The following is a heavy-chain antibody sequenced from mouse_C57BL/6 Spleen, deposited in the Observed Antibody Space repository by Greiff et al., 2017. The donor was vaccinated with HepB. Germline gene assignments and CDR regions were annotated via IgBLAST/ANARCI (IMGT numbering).Heavy chain of an antibody. CDR1: GYTFTDYN. Sequence: EVKLMESGPELVKPGASVKMSCKASGYTFTDYNMHWVKQSHGKSLEWIGYINPNNGGTSYNQKFKGKATLTVNKSSSTAYMELRSLTSEDSAVYYCARAGGQLRLQYYFDYWGQGTTLTVSS. CDR2: INPNNGGT. CDR3: ARAGGQLRLQYYFDY. V-gene: IGHV1-22*01. J-gene: IGHJ2*01. D-gene: IGHD3-2*02.